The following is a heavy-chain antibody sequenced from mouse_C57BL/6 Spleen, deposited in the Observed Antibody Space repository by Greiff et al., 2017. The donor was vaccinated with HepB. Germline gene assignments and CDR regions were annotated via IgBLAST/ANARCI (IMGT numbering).Heavy chain of an antibody. CDR2: IYPGDGDT. Sequence: VQGVESGPELVKPGASVKISCKASGYAFSSSWMNWVKQRPGKGLEWIGRIYPGDGDTNYNGKFKGKATLTADKSSSTAYMQLSSLTSEDSAVYFCAIYPFAYWGQGTLVTVSA. D-gene: IGHD2-1*01. CDR1: GYAFSSSW. CDR3: AIYPFAY. J-gene: IGHJ3*01. V-gene: IGHV1-82*01.